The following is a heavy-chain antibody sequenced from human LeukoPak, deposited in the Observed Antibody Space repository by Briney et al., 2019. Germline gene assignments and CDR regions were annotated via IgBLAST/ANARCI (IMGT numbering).Heavy chain of an antibody. J-gene: IGHJ4*02. V-gene: IGHV3-11*01. D-gene: IGHD1-26*01. CDR1: GFTFSDYY. CDR2: ISSSGSTI. Sequence: GGSLRLSCAASGFTFSDYYMSWIRQAPGKGLEGGSYISSSGSTIYYADSVKGRFTISRDNAKNSLYLQMNSLRAEDTAVYYCARDAGSGSFDYWGQGTLVTVSS. CDR3: ARDAGSGSFDY.